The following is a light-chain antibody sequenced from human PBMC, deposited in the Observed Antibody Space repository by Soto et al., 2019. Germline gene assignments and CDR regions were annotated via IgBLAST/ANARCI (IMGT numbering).Light chain of an antibody. V-gene: IGKV1-39*01. Sequence: IKVTQSPYSLSASVGVRVTITCRASQSISSYLNWYQQKPGKAPKLLIYAASSLQSGVPSRFSGSGSGTDFTLTISSLPPEDFATYYCQQSYSTPHTFGQVTKVDI. CDR2: AAS. CDR3: QQSYSTPHT. J-gene: IGKJ1*01. CDR1: QSISSY.